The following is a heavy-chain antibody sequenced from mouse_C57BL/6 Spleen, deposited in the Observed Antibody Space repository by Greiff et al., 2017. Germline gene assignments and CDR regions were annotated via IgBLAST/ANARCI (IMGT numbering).Heavy chain of an antibody. Sequence: VQLQQSGPELVRPGSSVKLSCKASGYTFTSYWMDWVKQRPGQGLEWIGNIYPSDSETHYNQKFKDKATLTVDKSSSTAYMQLSSLTSEDSAVYYCARRGTGKGYYDVWGTGTTVTVSS. CDR1: GYTFTSYW. CDR3: ARRGTGKGYYDV. J-gene: IGHJ1*03. CDR2: IYPSDSET. D-gene: IGHD4-1*01. V-gene: IGHV1-61*01.